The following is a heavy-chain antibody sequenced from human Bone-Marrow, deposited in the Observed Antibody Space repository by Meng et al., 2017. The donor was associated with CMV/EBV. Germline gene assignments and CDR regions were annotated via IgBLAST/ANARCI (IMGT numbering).Heavy chain of an antibody. J-gene: IGHJ6*02. CDR3: ARDGDSPNPSYYYYGMDV. Sequence: GESLKISCAASGSTFSSYGLHWVRQAPGKGLEWVAVISYDGSHKYYADSVKGRFTISRDNAKNSLNLQMNSLRAEDTAVYYCARDGDSPNPSYYYYGMDVWGQGTTVTVSS. CDR1: GSTFSSYG. CDR2: ISYDGSHK. V-gene: IGHV3-30*04. D-gene: IGHD7-27*01.